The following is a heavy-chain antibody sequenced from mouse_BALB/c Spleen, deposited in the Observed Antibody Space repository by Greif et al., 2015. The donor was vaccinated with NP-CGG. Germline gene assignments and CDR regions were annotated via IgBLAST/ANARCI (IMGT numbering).Heavy chain of an antibody. CDR3: ARHGYEDY. V-gene: IGHV5-9*02. D-gene: IGHD1-2*01. CDR2: ISSDGSYT. CDR1: GFAFSSYD. J-gene: IGHJ2*01. Sequence: EVQLVESGGGLVKPGGSLKLSCAASGFAFSSYDMSWVRQTPEKRLEWVATISSDGSYTYYPDSVKGRFTISRDNARNTLYLQMSSLRSEDTALYYCARHGYEDYWGQGTTLTVSS.